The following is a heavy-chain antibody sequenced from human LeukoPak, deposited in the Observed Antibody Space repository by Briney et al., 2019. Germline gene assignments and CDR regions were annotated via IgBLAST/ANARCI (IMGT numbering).Heavy chain of an antibody. CDR3: ARFRRIAAAGRNWFDP. CDR1: GGSVNSGTYY. Sequence: SETLSLTCTVSGGSVNSGTYYWSWIRQPPGKGLEWIGYIYYSGSTNYNPSLKSRVTISVDTSKNQFSLKLSSVTAADTAVYYCARFRRIAAAGRNWFDPWGQGTLVTVSS. D-gene: IGHD6-13*01. J-gene: IGHJ5*02. CDR2: IYYSGST. V-gene: IGHV4-61*01.